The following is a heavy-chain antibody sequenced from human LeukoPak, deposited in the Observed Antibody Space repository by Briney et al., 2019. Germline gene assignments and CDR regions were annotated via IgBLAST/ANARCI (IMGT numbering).Heavy chain of an antibody. Sequence: GGSLRLSCAASGFTFSSHWMSWVRQAPGKGLEWVANIKQDGSEKYYVDSVKGRFTISRDNAKNSLYLQMNSLRAEDTAVYYCARESCSGGSCYGDYWGQGTLVTVSS. CDR2: IKQDGSEK. J-gene: IGHJ4*02. V-gene: IGHV3-7*01. CDR1: GFTFSSHW. D-gene: IGHD2-15*01. CDR3: ARESCSGGSCYGDY.